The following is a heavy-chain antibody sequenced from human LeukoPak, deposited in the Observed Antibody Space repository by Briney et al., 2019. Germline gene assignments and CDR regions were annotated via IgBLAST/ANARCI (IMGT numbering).Heavy chain of an antibody. CDR3: ARARYVNSFYAFDI. CDR1: GGSISSTS. CDR2: LAKSGKT. D-gene: IGHD3-9*01. Sequence: SETLSLSCAVSGGSISSTSWSWIRLPPGKGLECVGYLAKSGKTNTSPSLKSRVTIFEDTSKTQCFLKLSAVTAADTAVYYCARARYVNSFYAFDIWGQGTLVTVSS. V-gene: IGHV4-59*01. J-gene: IGHJ3*02.